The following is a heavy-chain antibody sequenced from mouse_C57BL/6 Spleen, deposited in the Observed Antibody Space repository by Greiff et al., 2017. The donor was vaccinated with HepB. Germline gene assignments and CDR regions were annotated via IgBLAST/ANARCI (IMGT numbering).Heavy chain of an antibody. Sequence: EVQRVESGPELVKPGASVKIPCKASGYTFTDYNMDWVKQSHGKSLEWIGDINPNNGGTIYNQKFKGKATLTVDKSSSTAYMELRSLTSEDTAVYYCARNYDYEFAYWGQGTLVTVSA. CDR1: GYTFTDYN. J-gene: IGHJ3*01. D-gene: IGHD2-4*01. CDR3: ARNYDYEFAY. V-gene: IGHV1-18*01. CDR2: INPNNGGT.